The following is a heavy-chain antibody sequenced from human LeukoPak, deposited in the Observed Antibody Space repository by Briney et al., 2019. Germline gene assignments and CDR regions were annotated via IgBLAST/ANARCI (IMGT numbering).Heavy chain of an antibody. CDR1: GFTFRSYE. V-gene: IGHV3-48*03. Sequence: GGSLRLSCAASGFTFRSYEMNWVRQAPGKGLEWVAYITSSGSSIYYTDSVKGRFTISRNNAENSLYLQMNSLRAEDTAVYYCARLHAYYYYMDVWGKGTTVTVSS. CDR2: ITSSGSSI. J-gene: IGHJ6*03. CDR3: ARLHAYYYYMDV. D-gene: IGHD2-8*01.